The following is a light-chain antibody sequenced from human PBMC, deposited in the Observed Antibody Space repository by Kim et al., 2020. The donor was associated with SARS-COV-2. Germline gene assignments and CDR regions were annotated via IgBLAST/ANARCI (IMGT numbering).Light chain of an antibody. CDR3: QQSYSTLYT. CDR1: QSISTY. CDR2: AAS. Sequence: SASVGDRVTITCRASQSISTYLNWHQQKPGKAPKLLIYAASSLQSGVPSRFSGSGSGTDFTLTISSLQPDDFATYYCQQSYSTLYTFGQGTKLEI. J-gene: IGKJ2*01. V-gene: IGKV1-39*01.